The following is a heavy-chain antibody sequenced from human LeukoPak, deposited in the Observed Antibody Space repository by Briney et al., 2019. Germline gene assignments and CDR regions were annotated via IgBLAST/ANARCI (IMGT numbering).Heavy chain of an antibody. CDR1: GGSISNYY. CDR2: IYYSGST. CDR3: ASGDIYDSSGYYNL. J-gene: IGHJ4*02. Sequence: PSETLSLTCTVSGGSISNYYWSWIRQPPGKGPEWIGYIYYSGSTYYNPSLKSRVTISVDTSKNQFSLKLSSVTAADTAVYYCASGDIYDSSGYYNLWGQGTLVTVSS. V-gene: IGHV4-59*12. D-gene: IGHD3-22*01.